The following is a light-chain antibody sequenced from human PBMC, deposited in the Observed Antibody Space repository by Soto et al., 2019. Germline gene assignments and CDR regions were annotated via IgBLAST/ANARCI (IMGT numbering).Light chain of an antibody. J-gene: IGKJ1*01. CDR1: QSIRNW. V-gene: IGKV1-5*01. CDR3: QKYNTYST. CDR2: DAS. Sequence: DIQMTQSPSTLSASVGDRVTITCRASQSIRNWLAWYQQRPGKAPKLLIYDASSLESGVPSRFSGSGSGTEFTLTISSLQPDDFATYFCQKYNTYSTFGQGTKVDIK.